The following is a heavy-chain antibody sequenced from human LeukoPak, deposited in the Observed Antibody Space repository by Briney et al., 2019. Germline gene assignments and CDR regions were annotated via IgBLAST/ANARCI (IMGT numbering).Heavy chain of an antibody. CDR2: LGTDGDT. CDR1: GFTFSTND. J-gene: IGHJ4*02. V-gene: IGHV3-13*01. Sequence: GGSLRLSCAASGFTFSTNDMHWVRQTTGKGLEWVSALGTDGDTYYLGSVKGRFTISREDAKNALYLQMNSLRAEDTAVYYCAKDKHPIAVAGQFDYWGQGTLVTVSS. D-gene: IGHD6-19*01. CDR3: AKDKHPIAVAGQFDY.